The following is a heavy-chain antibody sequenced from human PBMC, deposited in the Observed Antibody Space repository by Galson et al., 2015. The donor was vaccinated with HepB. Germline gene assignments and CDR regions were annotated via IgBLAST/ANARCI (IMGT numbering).Heavy chain of an antibody. CDR1: GSISSSSYY. CDR2: IYYSGST. CDR3: AREWEPYAFDM. J-gene: IGHJ3*02. Sequence: GSISSSSYYWGWIRQPPGKGLEWIGSIYYSGSTYYNPSLKSRVTISVDASKNHFSLTLSSVTAADTAIYYCAREWEPYAFDMWGQGTMVTVSS. V-gene: IGHV4-39*02. D-gene: IGHD1-26*01.